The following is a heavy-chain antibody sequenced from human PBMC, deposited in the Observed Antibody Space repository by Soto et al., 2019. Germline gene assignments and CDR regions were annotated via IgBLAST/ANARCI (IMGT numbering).Heavy chain of an antibody. D-gene: IGHD4-17*01. CDR1: GFTFNDYY. CDR3: ARGGTTVTDF. Sequence: QVQLVESGGGLVKPGGSLRLSCVASGFTFNDYYMSWIRQAPGKGLEWVSYISSSSGYTNYADSVTGRFTISRDNARNSLYLQMNSLRAEDTAVYYCARGGTTVTDFWGQGTLVTVSS. J-gene: IGHJ4*02. CDR2: ISSSSGYT. V-gene: IGHV3-11*06.